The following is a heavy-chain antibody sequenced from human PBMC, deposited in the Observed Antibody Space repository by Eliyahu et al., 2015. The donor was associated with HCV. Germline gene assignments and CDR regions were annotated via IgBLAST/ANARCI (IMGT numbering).Heavy chain of an antibody. CDR2: XSRSNAYF. V-gene: IGHV3-21*06. J-gene: IGHJ4*02. CDR1: GFTFRSHT. Sequence: EVQLVESGGGLVKPGGSLXISCAASGFTFRSHTMNWXRXXPGKGLEGVSSXSRSNAYFYYAXSVKGRFSISRDDVKNSLYLHMNSLRVDDTAVYYCARDMSDTDYVPPFDAWGRGTLVTVSS. CDR3: ARDMSDTDYVPPFDA. D-gene: IGHD4/OR15-4a*01.